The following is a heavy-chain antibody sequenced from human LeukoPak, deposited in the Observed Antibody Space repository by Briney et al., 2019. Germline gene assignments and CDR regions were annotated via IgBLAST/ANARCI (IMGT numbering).Heavy chain of an antibody. Sequence: PGGSLRLSCAASGFTFSSYAMHWVRQAPGKGLEWVAVISYDGSNKYYADSVKGRFTISRDNSKNTLYLQMNSLRAEDTAVYYCATWTTVTRAGSWGQGTLVTVSS. CDR2: ISYDGSNK. CDR1: GFTFSSYA. J-gene: IGHJ4*02. CDR3: ATWTTVTRAGS. V-gene: IGHV3-30*04. D-gene: IGHD4-17*01.